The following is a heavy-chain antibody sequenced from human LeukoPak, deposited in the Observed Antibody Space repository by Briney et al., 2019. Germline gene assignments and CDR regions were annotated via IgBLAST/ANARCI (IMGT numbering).Heavy chain of an antibody. V-gene: IGHV4-61*02. CDR1: GGSISSGSYY. CDR3: ARGAILGGYDEGGFDY. Sequence: PSQTLSLTCTVSGGSISSGSYYWSWIRQPAGKGLEWIGRIYTSGSTNYNPSLKSRVTISVDTSKNQFSLELSSVTAADTAVYYCARGAILGGYDEGGFDYWGQGTLVTVSS. J-gene: IGHJ4*02. CDR2: IYTSGST. D-gene: IGHD5-12*01.